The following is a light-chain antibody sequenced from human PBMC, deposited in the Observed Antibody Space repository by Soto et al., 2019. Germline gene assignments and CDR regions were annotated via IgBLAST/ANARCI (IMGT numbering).Light chain of an antibody. V-gene: IGKV3-20*01. CDR2: GVS. CDR1: QSVITSY. J-gene: IGKJ2*01. Sequence: IVLTQSPGPLSLSPGERATLSCRASQSVITSYLAWYQQKPGQAPRLLIYGVSTRATGIPDRFSGSGSGPDFTLTISRLEPEDFAVYYCQHYGTSPPMYTFGQGTKLEIK. CDR3: QHYGTSPPMYT.